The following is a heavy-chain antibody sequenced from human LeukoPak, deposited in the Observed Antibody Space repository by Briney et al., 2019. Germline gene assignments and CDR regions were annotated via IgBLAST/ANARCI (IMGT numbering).Heavy chain of an antibody. J-gene: IGHJ4*02. CDR2: ISKSSNYI. Sequence: GGSLRLSCAASGFTFSTYSMNWVRQAPGKGLEWVSSISKSSNYIYYADSVKGRFTISRDNAENSLYLQMNSLTAEDTAVYYCVRDVSSGWSLWGQGTLVTVSS. V-gene: IGHV3-21*01. CDR1: GFTFSTYS. D-gene: IGHD6-19*01. CDR3: VRDVSSGWSL.